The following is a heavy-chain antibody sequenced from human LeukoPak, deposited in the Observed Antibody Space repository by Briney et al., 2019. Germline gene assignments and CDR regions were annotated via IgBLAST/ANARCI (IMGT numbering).Heavy chain of an antibody. Sequence: GASVKVSCKASGYTFTSYGISWVRQAPGQGLEWMGWISAYNGNTNYAQKLQGRVTMTTDTSTSTAYMELRSLRSDDTAVYYCARDGPNIWAAAGTIGQWLDYFDYWGQGTLVTVSS. CDR1: GYTFTSYG. J-gene: IGHJ4*02. V-gene: IGHV1-18*01. D-gene: IGHD6-13*01. CDR3: ARDGPNIWAAAGTIGQWLDYFDY. CDR2: ISAYNGNT.